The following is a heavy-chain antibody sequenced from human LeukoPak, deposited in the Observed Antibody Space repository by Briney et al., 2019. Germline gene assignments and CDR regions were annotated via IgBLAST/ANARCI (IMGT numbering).Heavy chain of an antibody. J-gene: IGHJ4*02. D-gene: IGHD3-16*02. CDR2: TKIKTDGGTT. CDR1: GFTFSNAW. V-gene: IGHV3-15*01. Sequence: GGSLRLSCAASGFTFSNAWMSWVRQAPGKGLEWLGRTKIKTDGGTTDYAAPVKGRFTISRDDSKNTLYLQMNSLKTEDTAVYYCTTDLYGYVWGSYRPTGYWGQGTLVTVSS. CDR3: TTDLYGYVWGSYRPTGY.